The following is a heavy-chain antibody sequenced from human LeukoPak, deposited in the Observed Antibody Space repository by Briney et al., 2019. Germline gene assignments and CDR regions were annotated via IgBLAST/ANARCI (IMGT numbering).Heavy chain of an antibody. CDR1: GFTSIAYA. J-gene: IGHJ6*02. CDR3: ARNQQLGGHSYYYYGMDV. CDR2: ISGGGVTT. Sequence: SGGSLRLSCVGSGFTSIAYALTWACQAPGKGLEWVSGISGGGVTTYYADSVKGRFTISRDNSKNTLYLQMNSLRADDTAIYYCARNQQLGGHSYYYYGMDVWGQGTTVTVSS. D-gene: IGHD3-16*01. V-gene: IGHV3-23*01.